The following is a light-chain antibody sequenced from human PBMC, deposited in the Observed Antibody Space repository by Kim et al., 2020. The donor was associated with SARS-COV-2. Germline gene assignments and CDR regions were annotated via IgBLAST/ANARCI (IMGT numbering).Light chain of an antibody. V-gene: IGKV1-39*01. CDR1: QPISNY. CDR2: GAS. J-gene: IGKJ4*01. Sequence: DIQMTQFPSSLSASQGDRVTITCRASQPISNYLNWYQQKQGKAPKLLLFGASSLQGGVPSRFSGSGSGTDFTLTINSLQREVFATYYCQENYSSELTFGGGTKVDIK. CDR3: QENYSSELT.